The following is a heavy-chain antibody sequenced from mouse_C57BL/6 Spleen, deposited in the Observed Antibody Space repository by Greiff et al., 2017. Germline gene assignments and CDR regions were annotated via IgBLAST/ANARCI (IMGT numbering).Heavy chain of an antibody. CDR3: ARSPDGYYTYYFDY. J-gene: IGHJ2*01. D-gene: IGHD2-3*01. CDR2: ISSGSSTI. V-gene: IGHV5-17*01. CDR1: GFTFSDYG. Sequence: DVKLVESGGGLVKPGGSLKLSCAASGFTFSDYGMHWVRQAPEKGLEWVAYISSGSSTIYYADTVKGRFTISRDNAKNTLFLQMTCLRSEDTAMYYCARSPDGYYTYYFDYWGQGTTLTVSS.